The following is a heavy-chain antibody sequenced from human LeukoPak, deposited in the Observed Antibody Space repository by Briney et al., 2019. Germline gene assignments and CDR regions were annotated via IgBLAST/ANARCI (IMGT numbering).Heavy chain of an antibody. CDR1: GFTFSSYS. V-gene: IGHV3-21*01. CDR3: ARDRVRQTGYGDYPSYYFDY. D-gene: IGHD4-17*01. Sequence: SGGSLRLSCAASGFTFSSYSMNWVRQAPGKGLEWVSSISSSSSYIYYADSVKGRFTISRDNAKNSLYLQMNSLRAEDTAVYYCARDRVRQTGYGDYPSYYFDYWGQGTLVTVSS. J-gene: IGHJ4*02. CDR2: ISSSSSYI.